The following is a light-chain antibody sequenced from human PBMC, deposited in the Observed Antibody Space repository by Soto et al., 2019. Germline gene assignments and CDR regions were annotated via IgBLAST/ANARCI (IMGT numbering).Light chain of an antibody. Sequence: DIQLTQSPPTLSASVGDRVTITCRASQSIRYYLAWYQQMPGKAPKLLIYGASSLQSGVPSRFSGSGSGTEFTLKISSLQPDDFANYSCQPPNSYSQTFGQGAKVEIK. J-gene: IGKJ1*01. CDR2: GAS. CDR1: QSIRYY. CDR3: QPPNSYSQT. V-gene: IGKV1-5*01.